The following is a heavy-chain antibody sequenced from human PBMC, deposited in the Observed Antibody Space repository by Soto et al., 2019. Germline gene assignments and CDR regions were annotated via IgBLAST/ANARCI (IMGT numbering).Heavy chain of an antibody. Sequence: SVKVSCKASVGTFSSYAISWVRQAPGQGLEWMGGIIPIFGTANYAQKFQGRVTITADESTSTAYMELSSLRSEDTAVYYCASSGYSGYDGANWFDPWGQGTLVTVSS. D-gene: IGHD5-12*01. V-gene: IGHV1-69*13. CDR1: VGTFSSYA. J-gene: IGHJ5*02. CDR2: IIPIFGTA. CDR3: ASSGYSGYDGANWFDP.